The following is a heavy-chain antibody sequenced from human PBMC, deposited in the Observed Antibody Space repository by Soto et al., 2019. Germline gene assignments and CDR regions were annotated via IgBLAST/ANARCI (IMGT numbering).Heavy chain of an antibody. J-gene: IGHJ4*02. CDR1: GFTFSSYG. CDR3: ARDPRILTGLDY. Sequence: GGSLRLSCAASGFTFSSYGMHWVRQAPGKGLEWVAVIWYDGSNKYYADSVKGRFTISRDNSKNTLYLQMNSLRAEDTAVYYCARDPRILTGLDYWGQGTLVTVSS. D-gene: IGHD3-9*01. CDR2: IWYDGSNK. V-gene: IGHV3-33*01.